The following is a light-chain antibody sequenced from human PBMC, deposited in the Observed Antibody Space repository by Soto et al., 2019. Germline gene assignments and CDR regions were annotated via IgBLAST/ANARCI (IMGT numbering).Light chain of an antibody. J-gene: IGLJ2*01. V-gene: IGLV2-14*01. CDR3: SSYTSSSTLL. Sequence: QSALTQPASVSGSPGQSITISCSGTSSDVGSYNYVSWYQQHPDRAPKLMIYDVSNRPSGVSNRFSGSKSGNTASLTISGLQAEDEADYYCSSYTSSSTLLFGGGTNLTVL. CDR1: SSDVGSYNY. CDR2: DVS.